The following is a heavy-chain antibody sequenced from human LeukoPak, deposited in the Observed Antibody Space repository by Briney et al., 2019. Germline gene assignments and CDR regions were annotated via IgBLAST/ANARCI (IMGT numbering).Heavy chain of an antibody. J-gene: IGHJ3*02. CDR3: ARDRGGIVGDTNAFDI. CDR1: GVSISSGKYY. Sequence: SQTLSLTCTVSGVSISSGKYYWSWVRQPAGKGLQWIGRLHTSGSTNYNPSLGSRVTISVDTSENQFSLKLRSMTAADTAVYYCARDRGGIVGDTNAFDIWGQGTMVTVSS. D-gene: IGHD1-26*01. V-gene: IGHV4-61*02. CDR2: LHTSGST.